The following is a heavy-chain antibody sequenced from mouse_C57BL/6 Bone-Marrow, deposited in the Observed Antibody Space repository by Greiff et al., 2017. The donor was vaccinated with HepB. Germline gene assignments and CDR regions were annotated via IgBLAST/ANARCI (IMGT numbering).Heavy chain of an antibody. Sequence: QVQLQQPGAELVKPGASVKLSCKASGYTFTSYWMQWVKQRPGQGLEWIGEIDPSDSYTNYNQKFNGKATLTVDTSSSTAYMQLSSLTSEDSAVYYCAREGIYYGSSPYCAMDYWGQGTSVTVSS. CDR3: AREGIYYGSSPYCAMDY. V-gene: IGHV1-50*01. CDR1: GYTFTSYW. J-gene: IGHJ4*01. D-gene: IGHD1-1*01. CDR2: IDPSDSYT.